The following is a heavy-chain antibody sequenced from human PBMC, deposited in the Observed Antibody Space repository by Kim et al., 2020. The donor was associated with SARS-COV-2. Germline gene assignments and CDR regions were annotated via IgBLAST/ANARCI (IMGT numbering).Heavy chain of an antibody. V-gene: IGHV3-23*03. D-gene: IGHD3-10*01. CDR3: AQRGGSGTYDY. J-gene: IGHJ4*02. Sequence: GGSLRLSCAASGFTFSSYAMSWVRQAPGKGLEWVSVISSDASNTYYADSVKGRFTISRDSSKNTLCLQMNSLRAEDTAVYYCAQRGGSGTYDYWGQGTLVTVSS. CDR2: ISSDASNT. CDR1: GFTFSSYA.